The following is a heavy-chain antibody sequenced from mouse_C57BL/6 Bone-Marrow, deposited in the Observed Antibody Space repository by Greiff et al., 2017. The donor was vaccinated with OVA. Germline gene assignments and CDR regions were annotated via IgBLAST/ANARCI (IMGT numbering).Heavy chain of an antibody. D-gene: IGHD3-2*02. CDR3: ARKLRLRPAWFAY. Sequence: QVQLQQPGAELVKPGASVKMSCKASGYTFTSYWITWVKQRPGQGLEWIGDIYPGSGSTNYNEKFTSKATLTVDTSSSTAYMQLSSLTSEDSAVYYCARKLRLRPAWFAYWGQGTLVTVSA. CDR1: GYTFTSYW. CDR2: IYPGSGST. J-gene: IGHJ3*01. V-gene: IGHV1-55*01.